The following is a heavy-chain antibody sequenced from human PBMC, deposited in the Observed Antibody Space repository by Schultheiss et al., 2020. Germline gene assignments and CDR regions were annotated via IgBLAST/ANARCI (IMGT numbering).Heavy chain of an antibody. CDR2: INHSGST. CDR3: ARSRNYYYGMDV. Sequence: SQTLSLTCAVSGYSISSGYYWGWIRQPPGKGLEWIGEINHSGSTNYNPSLKSRVTISVNTSKNQFSLKLSSVTAADTAVYYCARSRNYYYGMDVWGQGTTVTVSS. D-gene: IGHD1-14*01. J-gene: IGHJ6*02. V-gene: IGHV4-38-2*01. CDR1: GYSISSGYY.